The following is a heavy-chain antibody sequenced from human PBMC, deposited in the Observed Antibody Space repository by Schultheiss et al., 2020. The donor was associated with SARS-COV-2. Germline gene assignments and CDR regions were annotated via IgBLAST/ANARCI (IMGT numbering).Heavy chain of an antibody. V-gene: IGHV3-48*04. CDR1: GFTFSTYS. Sequence: GALRLSCAASGFTFSTYSMNWVRQAPGKGLEWVSYISSSSSTIYYADSVKGRFTISRDNAKNSLYLQMNSLRAEDTAVYYCARAQVARGWLQLGPSDYWGQGTLVTVSS. CDR3: ARAQVARGWLQLGPSDY. CDR2: ISSSSSTI. J-gene: IGHJ4*02. D-gene: IGHD5-24*01.